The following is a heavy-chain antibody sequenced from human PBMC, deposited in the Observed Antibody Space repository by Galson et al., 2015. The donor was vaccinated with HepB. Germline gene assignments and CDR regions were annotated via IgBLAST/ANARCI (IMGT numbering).Heavy chain of an antibody. CDR1: GYTFTGYY. D-gene: IGHD2-2*01. V-gene: IGHV1-2*04. J-gene: IGHJ6*02. Sequence: SVKVSCKASGYTFTGYYMHWVRQAPGQGLEWMGWINPNSGGTNYAQKFQGWVTMTRDTSISTAYMELSRLRSDDTAVYYCAREDIVVVPAAIGSDYYYYGMDVWGQGTTVTVSS. CDR2: INPNSGGT. CDR3: AREDIVVVPAAIGSDYYYYGMDV.